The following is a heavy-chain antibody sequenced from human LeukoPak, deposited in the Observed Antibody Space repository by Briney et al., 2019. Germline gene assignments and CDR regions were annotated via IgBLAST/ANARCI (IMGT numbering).Heavy chain of an antibody. J-gene: IGHJ6*02. CDR1: GFTFSVYV. CDR3: AKGTNIAVRHYGMDV. Sequence: PGGSLRLSCAASGFTFSVYVMYWVRQAPGKGLEYVSAISSNGGSTYYANSVKGRFTISRDNSKDTLYLQMGSLRAEDTAVYYCAKGTNIAVRHYGMDVWGQGTTVTVSS. V-gene: IGHV3-64*01. D-gene: IGHD6-19*01. CDR2: ISSNGGST.